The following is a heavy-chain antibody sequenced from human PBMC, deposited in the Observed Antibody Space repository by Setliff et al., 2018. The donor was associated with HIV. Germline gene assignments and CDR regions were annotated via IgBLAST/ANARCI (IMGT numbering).Heavy chain of an antibody. Sequence: SETLSLTCAVYGGSFSGYYWAWIRQPPAKGLEYIGSIHYNEKTYYNPSLKSRVTISIDTSKNQFSLNLTSVTAADTAVYYCASRVYYYDSNNFLREEGFDPWGQGTLVTVSS. CDR2: IHYNEKT. J-gene: IGHJ5*02. V-gene: IGHV4-34*01. D-gene: IGHD3-22*01. CDR1: GGSFSGYY. CDR3: ASRVYYYDSNNFLREEGFDP.